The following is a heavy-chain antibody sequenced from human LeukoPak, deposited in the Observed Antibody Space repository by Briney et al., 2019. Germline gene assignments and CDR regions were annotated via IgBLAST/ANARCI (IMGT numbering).Heavy chain of an antibody. CDR3: AHRHRGVASDI. V-gene: IGHV2-5*01. CDR1: GFSLSTGGVG. D-gene: IGHD2-15*01. J-gene: IGHJ3*02. Sequence: SGPTLVNPTQTLRLTGTFSGFSLSTGGVGVGWIRQPPGKALEWLGVIYENDEKLYSSSLQNRLSITKDTSKNQVVLTMANMDPVDTATYYCAHRHRGVASDIWGQGTMVTVSA. CDR2: IYENDEK.